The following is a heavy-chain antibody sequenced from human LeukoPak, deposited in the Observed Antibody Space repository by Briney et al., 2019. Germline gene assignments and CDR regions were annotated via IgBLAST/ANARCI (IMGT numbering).Heavy chain of an antibody. Sequence: SETLSLTCTVSGASISSYYWSWIRQPPGKGLEWIGYIYYSGSTNYNPSLKSRVTISVDTSKNQFSLKLSSVTAADTAVYYCARHAYGGQTRFDYWGQGTLVTVSS. V-gene: IGHV4-59*01. CDR1: GASISSYY. D-gene: IGHD3-10*01. CDR3: ARHAYGGQTRFDY. CDR2: IYYSGST. J-gene: IGHJ4*02.